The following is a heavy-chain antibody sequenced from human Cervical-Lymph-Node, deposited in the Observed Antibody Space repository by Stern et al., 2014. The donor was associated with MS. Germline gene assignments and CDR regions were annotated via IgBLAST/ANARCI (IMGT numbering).Heavy chain of an antibody. Sequence: VQLVESGAEVKTPGSSVKVSCKASGGTFNNHVISWVRQARGQGLEWLGGIIPMFGTANYERKFPGSVTINAVKATVTVNMGMRSLNYEDTAIYYCANRDMGYTYGRHDYWGQGTLVTVS. V-gene: IGHV1-69*06. CDR2: IIPMFGTA. CDR3: ANRDMGYTYGRHDY. J-gene: IGHJ4*02. D-gene: IGHD5-12*01. CDR1: GGTFNNHV.